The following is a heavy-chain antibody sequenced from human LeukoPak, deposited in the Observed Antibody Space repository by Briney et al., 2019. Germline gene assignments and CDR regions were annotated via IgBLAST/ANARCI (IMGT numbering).Heavy chain of an antibody. CDR1: GYTFTNYA. Sequence: ASVTVSCTASGYTFTNYAMHWVRQAPGQRLEWMGWINAGNGNSKYSQKFQGRVTITADESTSIAYMELSSLRSEDTAVYYCARDLWSHPEIAVAGGPSNWGQGTLVTVSS. CDR3: ARDLWSHPEIAVAGGPSN. D-gene: IGHD6-19*01. CDR2: INAGNGNS. V-gene: IGHV1-3*01. J-gene: IGHJ4*02.